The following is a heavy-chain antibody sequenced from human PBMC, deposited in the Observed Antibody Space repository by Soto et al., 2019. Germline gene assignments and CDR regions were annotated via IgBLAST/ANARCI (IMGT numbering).Heavy chain of an antibody. J-gene: IGHJ4*02. CDR1: GFTFNDFE. V-gene: IGHV3-48*03. D-gene: IGHD3-10*01. Sequence: EVQLLESGGGLVQPGGSLRLSCGVSGFTFNDFEMNWVRQAPGMGLEWLAYIDGSGATKKYADSVRGRFTISRDNANNSLFLQMSSLSAADTAMYYCARGFGRFNYWGQGTLVSVSS. CDR3: ARGFGRFNY. CDR2: IDGSGATK.